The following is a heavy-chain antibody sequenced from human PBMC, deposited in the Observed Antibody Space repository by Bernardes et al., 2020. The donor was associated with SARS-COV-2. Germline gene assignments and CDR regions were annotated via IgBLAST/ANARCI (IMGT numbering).Heavy chain of an antibody. V-gene: IGHV5-51*01. CDR1: GYTVTRYW. Sequence: GACLKSSGRGAGYTVTRYWIGWVRPIPGKGLEWMGIIYPDDSDTRYSPSFQGQVTISADKSISTAYIQWSSLKASDTAKYFCARQVYGLEPDGAFDIWGQGTMVTVSS. CDR2: IYPDDSDT. D-gene: IGHD1-1*01. J-gene: IGHJ3*02. CDR3: ARQVYGLEPDGAFDI.